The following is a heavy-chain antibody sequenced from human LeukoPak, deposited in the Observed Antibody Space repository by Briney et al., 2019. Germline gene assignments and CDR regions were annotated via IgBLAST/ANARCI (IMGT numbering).Heavy chain of an antibody. J-gene: IGHJ4*02. CDR2: INHSGST. CDR1: GGSFSGYY. V-gene: IGHV4-34*01. CDR3: ARGGAAADY. D-gene: IGHD6-13*01. Sequence: SETLSLTCAVYGGSFSGYYWSWIRQPPGKGLEWIGEINHSGSTDYNPSLRSRVTISVDTSKNQFSLKLSSVTAADTAVHYCARGGAAADYWGQGTLVTVSS.